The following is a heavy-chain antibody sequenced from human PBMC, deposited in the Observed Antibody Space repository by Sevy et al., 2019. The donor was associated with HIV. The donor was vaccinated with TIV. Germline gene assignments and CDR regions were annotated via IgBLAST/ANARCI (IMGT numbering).Heavy chain of an antibody. CDR1: GFTFRSYS. CDR3: ASDLDIRDY. J-gene: IGHJ4*02. Sequence: GGSLRLSCAASGFTFRSYSMNWVRQAPGKGLEWVSYISSSSSTIYYADSVRGRFTISRDNDRNSLYLQMNSLRAEDTAVYYCASDLDIRDYWGQGTLVTVSS. CDR2: ISSSSSTI. D-gene: IGHD3-3*01. V-gene: IGHV3-48*01.